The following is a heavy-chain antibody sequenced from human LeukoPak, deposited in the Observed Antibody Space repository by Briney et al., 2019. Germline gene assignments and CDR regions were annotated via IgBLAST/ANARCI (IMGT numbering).Heavy chain of an antibody. Sequence: ASVKVSCKASGYTFTSYGISWVRQAPGQGLEWMGWISAYNGNTNYAQKLQGRVTMTTDTSTSTAYMELRRLRSDDPAASYCARDRPVEMATSDFDYWGQGTLVTVSS. CDR2: ISAYNGNT. D-gene: IGHD5-24*01. J-gene: IGHJ4*02. V-gene: IGHV1-18*01. CDR3: ARDRPVEMATSDFDY. CDR1: GYTFTSYG.